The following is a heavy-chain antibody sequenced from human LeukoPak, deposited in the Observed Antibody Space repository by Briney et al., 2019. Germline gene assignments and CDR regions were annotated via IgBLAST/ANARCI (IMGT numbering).Heavy chain of an antibody. CDR1: GYSISRGYY. V-gene: IGHV4-38-2*01. Sequence: PSETLSLTCGVSGYSISRGYYWAWIRHPPGKGLEWIGTIYHIGSTYYNPSLESRVTISVDTSKNEFSLNLNSVTAADTAVYYCARAGWIITSGIDYWGQGALVTVSS. D-gene: IGHD1-20*01. J-gene: IGHJ4*02. CDR3: ARAGWIITSGIDY. CDR2: IYHIGST.